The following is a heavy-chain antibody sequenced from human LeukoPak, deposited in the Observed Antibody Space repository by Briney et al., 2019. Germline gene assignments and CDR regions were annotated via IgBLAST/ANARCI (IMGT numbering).Heavy chain of an antibody. J-gene: IGHJ4*02. CDR3: AKDRSGSHDY. V-gene: IGHV3-30*18. CDR2: ISYDGSNK. D-gene: IGHD1-26*01. Sequence: PGRSLRLSCAASGFTFSSYGMHWVRQAPGKGLERVAVISYDGSNKYYADSVKGRFTISRDNSKNTLYLEMNSLRAEDTAVYYCAKDRSGSHDYWGQGTLVTVSS. CDR1: GFTFSSYG.